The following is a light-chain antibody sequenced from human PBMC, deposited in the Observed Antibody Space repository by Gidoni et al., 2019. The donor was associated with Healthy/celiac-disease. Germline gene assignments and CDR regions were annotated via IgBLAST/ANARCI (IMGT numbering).Light chain of an antibody. CDR3: MQALQTPRT. V-gene: IGKV2-28*01. Sequence: DIVMPQLPLSLPVTPGEPASISCRASQSLLHSNGYNYLVWYLQKPGQAPQLLIHLGSNRASGGADRFRGRGSGKDFTLKISKGEAEDGGVYYCMQALQTPRTFXPXTKVDIK. J-gene: IGKJ3*01. CDR2: LGS. CDR1: QSLLHSNGYNY.